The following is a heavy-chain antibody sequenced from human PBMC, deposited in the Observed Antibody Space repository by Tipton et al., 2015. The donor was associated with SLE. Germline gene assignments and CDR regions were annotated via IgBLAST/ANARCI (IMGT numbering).Heavy chain of an antibody. J-gene: IGHJ3*02. Sequence: SLRLSCAASGFTFSSYSMNWVRQAPGKGLEWVSYISSSSSTIYYADSVKGRFTISRDNAKNSLYLQMNSLRAEDTAVYYCARFQKGSYDFWSGYYSGGAFDIWGQGTMVTVSS. CDR3: ARFQKGSYDFWSGYYSGGAFDI. CDR2: ISSSSSTI. V-gene: IGHV3-48*01. CDR1: GFTFSSYS. D-gene: IGHD3-3*01.